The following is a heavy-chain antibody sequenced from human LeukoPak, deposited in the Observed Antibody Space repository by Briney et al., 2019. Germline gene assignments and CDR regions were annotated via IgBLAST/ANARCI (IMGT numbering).Heavy chain of an antibody. J-gene: IGHJ4*02. Sequence: GGSLSLTCAASGFTFSNYAMNWVRQAPGKGLEWVSSISGSGGSTYYADSVKGRFTISRDNSKLTLYLQMNSLRAEDTAVYYCAKDLQEGSSGWHYRYFDYWGQGTLVSVSS. CDR3: AKDLQEGSSGWHYRYFDY. CDR2: ISGSGGST. V-gene: IGHV3-23*01. CDR1: GFTFSNYA. D-gene: IGHD6-19*01.